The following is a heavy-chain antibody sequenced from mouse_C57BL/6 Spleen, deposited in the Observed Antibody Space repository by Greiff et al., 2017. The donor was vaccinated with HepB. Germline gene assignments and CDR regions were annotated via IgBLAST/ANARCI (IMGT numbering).Heavy chain of an antibody. V-gene: IGHV10-1*01. J-gene: IGHJ1*03. CDR2: IRSKSNNYAT. D-gene: IGHD2-4*01. CDR1: GFSFNTYA. CDR3: GRRPRYDYDGYFDV. Sequence: EVQLVESGGGLVQPKGSLKLSCAASGFSFNTYAMNWVRQAPGKGLEWVARIRSKSNNYATYYADSVKDRFTISRDDSESMLYLQMNNLKTEDTAMYYGGRRPRYDYDGYFDVWGTGTTVTVSS.